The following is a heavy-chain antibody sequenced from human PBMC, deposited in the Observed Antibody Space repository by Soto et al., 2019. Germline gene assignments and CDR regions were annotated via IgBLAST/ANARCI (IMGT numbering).Heavy chain of an antibody. D-gene: IGHD1-26*01. Sequence: PGGSLRLSCAASGFTFSSYAMSWVRQAPGKGLKWVSAISNTGGSTYYADSVKGRFTISRDNSKNTLYLQMSSLRDDDTAIYYCAKDRGLTGGTPDIWGQRTMVTVSS. CDR2: ISNTGGST. J-gene: IGHJ3*02. CDR1: GFTFSSYA. V-gene: IGHV3-23*01. CDR3: AKDRGLTGGTPDI.